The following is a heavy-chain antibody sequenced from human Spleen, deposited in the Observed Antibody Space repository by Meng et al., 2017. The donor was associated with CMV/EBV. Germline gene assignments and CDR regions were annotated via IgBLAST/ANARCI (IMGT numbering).Heavy chain of an antibody. V-gene: IGHV3-7*01. CDR1: GFTFSDYH. Sequence: GESLKISCDASGFTFSDYHVSWIRQAPGKGLEWVANIKQDGSEKYYVDSVKGRFTISRDNAENSLFLQMNSLRTEDTAVYYCARSGWSLDAFDVWGQGTMVTVSS. D-gene: IGHD2-15*01. CDR2: IKQDGSEK. J-gene: IGHJ3*01. CDR3: ARSGWSLDAFDV.